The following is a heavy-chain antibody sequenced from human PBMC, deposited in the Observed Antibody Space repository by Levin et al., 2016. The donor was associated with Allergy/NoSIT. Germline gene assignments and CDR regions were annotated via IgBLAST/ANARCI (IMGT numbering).Heavy chain of an antibody. J-gene: IGHJ6*02. CDR1: GGTISSYA. D-gene: IGHD3-16*01. CDR3: VRGKEGGAGLYFYYGLDV. Sequence: SVKVSCKASGGTISSYAISWVRQAPGQGLEWMGGIIPIFDTATYAQKYQGRVTITADESTNTAYMELSSLRSEDAAIYYCVRGKEGGAGLYFYYGLDVWGQGTTVIVSS. V-gene: IGHV1-69*13. CDR2: IIPIFDTA.